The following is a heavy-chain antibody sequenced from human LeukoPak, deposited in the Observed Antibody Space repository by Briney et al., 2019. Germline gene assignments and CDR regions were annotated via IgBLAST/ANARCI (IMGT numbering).Heavy chain of an antibody. Sequence: GGSLRLSCAASGFTFSSYGMHWVRQAPGKGLEWVAVISYDGSNKYYADSVKGRFTISRDNSRNTLYLQMNSLRAEDTAVYYCAKEAYCGGDCYSLNYGMDVWGQGTTVTASS. CDR1: GFTFSSYG. D-gene: IGHD2-21*02. V-gene: IGHV3-30*18. CDR2: ISYDGSNK. J-gene: IGHJ6*02. CDR3: AKEAYCGGDCYSLNYGMDV.